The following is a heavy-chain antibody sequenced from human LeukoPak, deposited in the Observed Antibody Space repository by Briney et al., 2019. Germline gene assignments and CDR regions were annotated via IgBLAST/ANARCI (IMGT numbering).Heavy chain of an antibody. V-gene: IGHV3-66*01. D-gene: IGHD2-15*01. CDR2: IYSGGST. CDR3: ASYCSGGSCRDAFDI. J-gene: IGHJ3*02. Sequence: GGSLRLSCAASGFTVSSNYMSWVRQAPGKGLEWVSVIYSGGSTYYADSVKGRFTISRDNSKNTLYLQMNSLRAEDTAVYYCASYCSGGSCRDAFDIWGQGTMVTVSS. CDR1: GFTVSSNY.